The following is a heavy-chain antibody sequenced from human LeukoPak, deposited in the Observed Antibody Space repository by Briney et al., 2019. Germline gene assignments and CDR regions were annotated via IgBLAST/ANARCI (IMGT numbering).Heavy chain of an antibody. CDR3: ARALWSGYYAIYWGAFDI. CDR1: GFTFDDYG. D-gene: IGHD3-3*01. J-gene: IGHJ3*02. V-gene: IGHV3-20*04. CDR2: INWNGGST. Sequence: GGSLRLSCAASGFTFDDYGMSWVRQAPGKGLEWVSGINWNGGSTGYADSVKGRFTISRDNAKNSLYLQMNGLRAEDTALYYCARALWSGYYAIYWGAFDIWGQGTMVTVSS.